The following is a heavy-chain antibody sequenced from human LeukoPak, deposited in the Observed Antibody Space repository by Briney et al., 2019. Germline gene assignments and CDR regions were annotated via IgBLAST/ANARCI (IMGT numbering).Heavy chain of an antibody. J-gene: IGHJ4*02. CDR1: GGSISSYE. CDR2: IYYNASS. D-gene: IGHD5-24*01. CDR3: ARDRGGRDGYSLGC. V-gene: IGHV4-59*01. Sequence: PSGTLSLTRTVSGGSISSYEWSWIRQPPGKGVEWMGYIYYNASSNYNTSLTSRVDISLDTAYNHFSPKLGSVTAADTAVYYCARDRGGRDGYSLGCWGQRTLVTVS.